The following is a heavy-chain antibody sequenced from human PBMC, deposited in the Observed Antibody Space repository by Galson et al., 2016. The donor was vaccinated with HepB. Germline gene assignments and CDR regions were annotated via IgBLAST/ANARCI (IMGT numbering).Heavy chain of an antibody. J-gene: IGHJ4*02. CDR2: IKSDGSSI. CDR3: AADLGY. Sequence: SLRLSCAASGFTFSSYWMHWVRQAPGKGLVWVPRIKSDGSSIRYADSVKGRFIISRDNAKNTLYLQMNSLRAEDMAVYYCAADLGYWGQGTLVTVSS. V-gene: IGHV3-74*01. CDR1: GFTFSSYW.